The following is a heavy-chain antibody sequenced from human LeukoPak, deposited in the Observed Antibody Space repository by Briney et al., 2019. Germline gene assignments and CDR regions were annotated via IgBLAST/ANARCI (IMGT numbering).Heavy chain of an antibody. D-gene: IGHD4-17*01. Sequence: GGSLRLSCAASEFTFSSYTMNWVRQAPGKGLEWVSSISSSSSYIHYVDSVKGRFTISRDNAKNSLYLQMNSLRAEDTAVYYCASYSYGDYYFDYWGQGALVTVSS. CDR2: ISSSSSYI. CDR3: ASYSYGDYYFDY. V-gene: IGHV3-21*01. J-gene: IGHJ4*02. CDR1: EFTFSSYT.